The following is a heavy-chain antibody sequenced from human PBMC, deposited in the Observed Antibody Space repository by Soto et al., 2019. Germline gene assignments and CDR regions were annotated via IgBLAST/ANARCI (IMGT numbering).Heavy chain of an antibody. CDR2: LIHGGST. D-gene: IGHD3-16*01. Sequence: PSETLSLTCAIYGASLGGFHWTWLRQAPGKGLEWIGELIHGGSTNYNPSLKSRVSFSLDTSKNQFSLHLMSVTAADTAVYYCARSPLGYDYVRQTWRDVGDSFDIWARGTMVTVSS. CDR1: GASLGGFH. J-gene: IGHJ3*02. V-gene: IGHV4-34*12. CDR3: ARSPLGYDYVRQTWRDVGDSFDI.